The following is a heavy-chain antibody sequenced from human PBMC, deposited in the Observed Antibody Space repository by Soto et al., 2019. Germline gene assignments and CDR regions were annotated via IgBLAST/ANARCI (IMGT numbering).Heavy chain of an antibody. D-gene: IGHD3-22*01. CDR2: IYHSGST. Sequence: SETLSLTCAVSGGSISSGGYSWSWIRQPPGKGLEWIGYIYHSGSTYYNPSLKSRVTISVDRSKNQFSLKLSSVTAADTAVYYRARGTYYYDSSGPFFDYWGQGTLVTVSS. J-gene: IGHJ4*02. V-gene: IGHV4-30-2*01. CDR3: ARGTYYYDSSGPFFDY. CDR1: GGSISSGGYS.